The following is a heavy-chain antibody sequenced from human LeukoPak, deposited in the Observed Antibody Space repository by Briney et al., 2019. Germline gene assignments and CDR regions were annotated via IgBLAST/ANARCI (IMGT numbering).Heavy chain of an antibody. CDR2: IRYNASNE. J-gene: IGHJ4*02. CDR1: GFTFSNYG. V-gene: IGHV3-30*02. Sequence: PGGSLRLSCAASGFTFSNYGMHCVRQAPGKGLECVAFIRYNASNEYYADSVKGRFTFSRDNSKNTLYLQMNSLRAEDTAVYYCATKFYWGQGTLVTVSS. CDR3: ATKFY.